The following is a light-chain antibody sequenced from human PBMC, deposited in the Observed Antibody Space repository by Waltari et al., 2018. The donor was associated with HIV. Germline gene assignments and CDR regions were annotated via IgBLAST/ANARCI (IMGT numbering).Light chain of an antibody. V-gene: IGLV2-14*01. J-gene: IGLJ3*02. CDR1: SSAVGSYNY. CDR3: SSFTASGTQV. CDR2: EVT. Sequence: QSALAQPAPVSGSPGQSIHISCTGTSSAVGSYNYVPWYQHHPGKAPKLMIYEVTSRPSGVSNRFSGSKSGNTASLTISGLQAEDEADYYCSSFTASGTQVFGGGTKLTVL.